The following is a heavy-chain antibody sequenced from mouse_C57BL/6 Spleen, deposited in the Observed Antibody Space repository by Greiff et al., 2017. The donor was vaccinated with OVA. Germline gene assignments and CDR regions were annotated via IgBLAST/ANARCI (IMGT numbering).Heavy chain of an antibody. CDR1: GFTFSDYY. J-gene: IGHJ2*01. CDR2: ISNGGGST. V-gene: IGHV5-12*01. CDR3: ARSPDPYYFDY. Sequence: EVKLMESGGGLVQPGGSLKLSCAASGFTFSDYYMYWVRQTPEKRLEWVAYISNGGGSTYYPDTVQGRFTISRDNAKNTRYLQISRLKSEDTAMYCCARSPDPYYFDYWGKGTTLTVSA.